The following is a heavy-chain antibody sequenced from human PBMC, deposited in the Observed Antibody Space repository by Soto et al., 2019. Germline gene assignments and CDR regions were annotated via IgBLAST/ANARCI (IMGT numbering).Heavy chain of an antibody. CDR3: ARSVFP. CDR2: IYYSGST. CDR1: GGSISSSSYY. Sequence: SETLSLTCTFSGGSISSSSYYLGWIRQPPGKGLEWIGNIYYSGSTYYNPSLKSRVTISVDTSKNQFSLKLSSVTAADTAVYYCARSVFPWGQGTLVTVSS. V-gene: IGHV4-39*07. J-gene: IGHJ5*02.